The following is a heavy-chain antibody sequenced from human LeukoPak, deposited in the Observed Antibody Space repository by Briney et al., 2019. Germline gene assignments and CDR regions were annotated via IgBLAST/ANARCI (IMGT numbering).Heavy chain of an antibody. CDR2: VYYDGNT. V-gene: IGHV4-38-2*01. CDR3: ARGHGGIRGWYFDL. J-gene: IGHJ2*01. CDR1: GFTVSSNY. D-gene: IGHD1-26*01. Sequence: NPGGSLRLSCAASGFTVSSNYMSWIRQPPGKGLEWIGSVYYDGNTYYRPSLKSRVTISVDTSKNQFSLKLSSVTAADTAVYYCARGHGGIRGWYFDLWGRGTLVTVSS.